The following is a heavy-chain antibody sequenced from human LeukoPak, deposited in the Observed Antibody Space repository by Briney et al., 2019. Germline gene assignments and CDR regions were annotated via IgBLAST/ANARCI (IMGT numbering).Heavy chain of an antibody. Sequence: GGSLSLSCTASGFTFSSCGMRWVRQAPGKGLEWVAIISYDGSNKYYADSVKGRFTISRDNAKNSLYLQMNTLRAEDTAVYYCARDRTTMTNFDYCGQGTLVTVSS. CDR2: ISYDGSNK. V-gene: IGHV3-30*03. D-gene: IGHD4-17*01. CDR1: GFTFSSCG. J-gene: IGHJ4*02. CDR3: ARDRTTMTNFDY.